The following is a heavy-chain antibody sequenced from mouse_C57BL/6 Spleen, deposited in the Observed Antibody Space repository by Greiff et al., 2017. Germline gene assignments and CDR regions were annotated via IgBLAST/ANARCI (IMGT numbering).Heavy chain of an antibody. V-gene: IGHV1-80*01. Sequence: QVQLQQSGAELVKPGASVKISCKASGYAFSSYWMNWVKQRPGKGLEWIGQIYPGDGDINYNGKFKGKATLTADKSSSTAYMQLGSLTSEDSAVYFCARRGFTWFAYWGQGTLVTVSA. CDR1: GYAFSSYW. CDR3: ARRGFTWFAY. CDR2: IYPGDGDI. J-gene: IGHJ3*01.